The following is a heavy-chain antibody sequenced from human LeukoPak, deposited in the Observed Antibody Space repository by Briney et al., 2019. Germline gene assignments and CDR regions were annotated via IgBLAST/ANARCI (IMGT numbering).Heavy chain of an antibody. D-gene: IGHD2-2*01. CDR1: GGSISSGGYY. Sequence: SSETLSLTCTVSGGSISSGGYYWSWIRQHPGKGLEWIGYIYYSGSTYYNPSLKSRVTISVDTSENQFSLRLSSVTAADTAVYYCARVRGYCSSTTCYYDYWGQGTLVTVSS. V-gene: IGHV4-31*03. J-gene: IGHJ4*02. CDR2: IYYSGST. CDR3: ARVRGYCSSTTCYYDY.